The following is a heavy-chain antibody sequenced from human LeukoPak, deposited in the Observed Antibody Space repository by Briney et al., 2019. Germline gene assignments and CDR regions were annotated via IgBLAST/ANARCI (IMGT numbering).Heavy chain of an antibody. D-gene: IGHD3-16*01. Sequence: SETLSLTCTVSGGSISSGSYYWSWIRQPAGKGLEGIGRIYTSGSTNYNPSLKSRVTISVDTSKNQFSLKLSSVTAVDTAVYYCARGGRNFDYWGQGTLVTVSS. CDR3: ARGGRNFDY. CDR2: IYTSGST. CDR1: GGSISSGSYY. J-gene: IGHJ4*02. V-gene: IGHV4-61*02.